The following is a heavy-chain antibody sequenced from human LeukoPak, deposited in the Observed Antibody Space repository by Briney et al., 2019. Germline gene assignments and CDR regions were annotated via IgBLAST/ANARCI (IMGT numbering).Heavy chain of an antibody. D-gene: IGHD3-3*01. CDR1: GFTFSSYE. Sequence: GGSLRLSCAASGFTFSSYEMNWVRQAPGKGLEWVSYISSSGSTIYYADSVKGRFTISRDNAKNSLYLQMNSLRAEDTAVYYCARVWSGNAGGMDVWGQGTTVTVSS. V-gene: IGHV3-48*03. CDR3: ARVWSGNAGGMDV. J-gene: IGHJ6*02. CDR2: ISSSGSTI.